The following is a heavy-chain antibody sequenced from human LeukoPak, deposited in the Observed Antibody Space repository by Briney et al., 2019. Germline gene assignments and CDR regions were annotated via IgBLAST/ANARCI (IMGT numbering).Heavy chain of an antibody. CDR3: ARELAAAGTRVVAFDI. CDR1: GFTFSDYY. CDR2: ISSSGSTI. D-gene: IGHD6-13*01. V-gene: IGHV3-11*01. J-gene: IGHJ3*02. Sequence: PGGSLRLSCAASGFTFSDYYMSWIRQAPGKGLEWVSYISSSGSTIYYADSVKGRFTISRDNAKNSLYLQMNSLRAEDTAVYYCARELAAAGTRVVAFDIWGQGTMVTVSS.